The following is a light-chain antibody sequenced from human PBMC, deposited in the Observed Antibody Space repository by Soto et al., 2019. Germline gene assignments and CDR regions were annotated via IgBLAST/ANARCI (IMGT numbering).Light chain of an antibody. CDR2: DVR. V-gene: IGLV2-14*03. J-gene: IGLJ1*01. CDR1: SSDVGYYNY. Sequence: QSVLTQPASVSGSPGQSITRSCTGTSSDVGYYNYVSWYQQHPGKAPKLMIYDVRNRPSGVSNRFSGSKSGNTASLTISGLQAEDEADYYCRSYTSSSTYVVGTGTKVTV. CDR3: RSYTSSSTYV.